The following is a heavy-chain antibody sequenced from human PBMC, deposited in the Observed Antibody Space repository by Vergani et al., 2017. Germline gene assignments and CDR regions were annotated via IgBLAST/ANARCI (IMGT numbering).Heavy chain of an antibody. CDR2: ISAYNGNT. V-gene: IGHV1-18*04. J-gene: IGHJ4*02. Sequence: VQLVQSGAEVKKPGESLKISCKGSGYSFTSYGISWVRQAPGQGLEWMGWISAYNGNTNYAQKLQGRVTMTTDTSTSTAYMELRSLRSDDTAVYYCAREQWLPIDYFDYWGQGTLVTVSS. D-gene: IGHD6-19*01. CDR1: GYSFTSYG. CDR3: AREQWLPIDYFDY.